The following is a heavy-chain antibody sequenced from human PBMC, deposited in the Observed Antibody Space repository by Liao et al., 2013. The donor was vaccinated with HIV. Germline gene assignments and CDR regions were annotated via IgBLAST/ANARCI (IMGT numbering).Heavy chain of an antibody. CDR2: IYTSGST. J-gene: IGHJ4*02. D-gene: IGHD2-21*01. CDR1: GASISSDSYY. V-gene: IGHV4-61*02. Sequence: QVQLQESGPGLVRPSQTLSLTCSVSGASISSDSYYWSWIRQPAGKGLEWIGRIYTSGSTNYNYFLSGRVTISLDTSKNQISLRLNSVTAADTAVYYCAEGGDYFDYWGQGTLVTVSS. CDR3: AEGGDYFDY.